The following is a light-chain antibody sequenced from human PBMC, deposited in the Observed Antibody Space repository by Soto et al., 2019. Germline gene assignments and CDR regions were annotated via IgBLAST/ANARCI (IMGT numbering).Light chain of an antibody. Sequence: QSALTQPASVSGSPGQSITISCAGTSSDVGAYNYVSWYQQHPGKAPKLMIYDVDNRPSGVSNRFSGSKSGNTASLTISGLQADDEADYYCSSFTSSITVMFGGGTQLTVL. J-gene: IGLJ3*02. CDR1: SSDVGAYNY. CDR2: DVD. V-gene: IGLV2-14*01. CDR3: SSFTSSITVM.